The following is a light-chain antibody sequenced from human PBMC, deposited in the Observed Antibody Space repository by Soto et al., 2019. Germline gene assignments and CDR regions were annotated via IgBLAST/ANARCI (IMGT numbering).Light chain of an antibody. CDR1: QDISKH. J-gene: IGKJ1*01. Sequence: DIQMTQSPSSLSASVGDRVTITCQASQDISKHLAWYQQKPGKVPKLLISDASDLQTGDPSRFSGRGSGADYFFAISRLQPEDVGTYYCQQYDNFPQTFGQGTRVDIK. V-gene: IGKV1-33*01. CDR3: QQYDNFPQT. CDR2: DAS.